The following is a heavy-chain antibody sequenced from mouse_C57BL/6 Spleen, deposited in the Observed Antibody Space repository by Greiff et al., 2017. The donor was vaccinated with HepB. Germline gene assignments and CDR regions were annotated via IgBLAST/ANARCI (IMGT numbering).Heavy chain of an antibody. CDR1: GFSLTSYG. CDR2: IWSGEST. D-gene: IGHD2-12*01. V-gene: IGHV2-2*01. Sequence: VQLQQSGPGLVQPSQSLSITCTVSGFSLTSYGVHWVRQSPGKGLEWLGVIWSGESTDYNEAFISRLSISKDNAKSQVFCKMNSLQADDTAIYYCASLYDAYAMDYWGQGTSVTVSS. CDR3: ASLYDAYAMDY. J-gene: IGHJ4*01.